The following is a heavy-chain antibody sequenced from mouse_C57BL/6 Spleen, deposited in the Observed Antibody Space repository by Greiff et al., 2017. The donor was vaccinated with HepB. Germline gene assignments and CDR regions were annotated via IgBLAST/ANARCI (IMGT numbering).Heavy chain of an antibody. CDR2: ISYDGSN. D-gene: IGHD2-4*01. CDR3: ARDQDYDYDYWYFDV. Sequence: ESGPGLVKPSQSLSLTCSVTGYSITSGYYWNWIRQFPGNKLEWMGYISYDGSNNYNPSLKNRISITRDTSKNQFFLKLNSVTTEDTATYYCARDQDYDYDYWYFDVWGTGTTVTVSS. J-gene: IGHJ1*03. V-gene: IGHV3-6*01. CDR1: GYSITSGYY.